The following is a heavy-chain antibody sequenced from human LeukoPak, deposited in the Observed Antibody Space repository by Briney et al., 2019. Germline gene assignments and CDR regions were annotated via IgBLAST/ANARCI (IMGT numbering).Heavy chain of an antibody. CDR1: GYTFTSLD. CDR2: INPNSGNT. V-gene: IGHV1-8*01. J-gene: IGHJ4*02. Sequence: HGASVKVSCKASGYTFTSLDINWVRQAPGQGLEWMGWINPNSGNTGYAQKFQSRVTMTRDTSISTAYMELSSLRSEDTAVYYCARARGYSYGYKDYWGQGTLVTVSS. D-gene: IGHD5-18*01. CDR3: ARARGYSYGYKDY.